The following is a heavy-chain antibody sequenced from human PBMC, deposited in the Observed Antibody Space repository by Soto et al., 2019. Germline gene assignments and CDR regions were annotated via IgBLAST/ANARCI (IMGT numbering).Heavy chain of an antibody. V-gene: IGHV1-18*04. CDR3: ARDPAGLFLFDY. D-gene: IGHD2-2*01. Sequence: QVRLVQSGGEVRNPGASVKVSCKASGFTFSYYGVSWVRQAPGQGLEWMGFTNAHTGRSGTSKKFHGRVTLSTDTSTNTADMELRSLRSDGTAVYFCARDPAGLFLFDYWGQGTLLTVSS. CDR2: TNAHTGRS. J-gene: IGHJ4*02. CDR1: GFTFSYYG.